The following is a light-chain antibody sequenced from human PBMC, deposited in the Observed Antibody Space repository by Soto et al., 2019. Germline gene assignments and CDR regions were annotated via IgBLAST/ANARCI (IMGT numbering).Light chain of an antibody. CDR1: MRDIGAYNL. Sequence: QSALTQPASVSGSPGQSITIFCAGTMRDIGAYNLVSWYRQHPGRAPQLIIYEVRNRPSGSSFRFSGSKSGNTASLTISGLQAEDEADYYCSSFTSRSSLIFGGGTKLTVL. J-gene: IGLJ2*01. CDR2: EVR. V-gene: IGLV2-14*01. CDR3: SSFTSRSSLI.